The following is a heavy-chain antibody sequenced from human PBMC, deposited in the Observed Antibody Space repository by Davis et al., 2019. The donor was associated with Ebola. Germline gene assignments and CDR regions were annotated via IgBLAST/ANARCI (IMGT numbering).Heavy chain of an antibody. CDR2: IYYSGST. V-gene: IGHV4-59*01. Sequence: MPSETLSLTCTVSGGSISSYYWSWIRQPPGKGLEWIGYIYYSGSTNYNPSLKSRVTISVDTSKNQFSLKLSSVTAADTAVYYCARAATYYDFWSGSNGMDVWGQGTTVTVSS. J-gene: IGHJ6*02. CDR3: ARAATYYDFWSGSNGMDV. CDR1: GGSISSYY. D-gene: IGHD3-3*01.